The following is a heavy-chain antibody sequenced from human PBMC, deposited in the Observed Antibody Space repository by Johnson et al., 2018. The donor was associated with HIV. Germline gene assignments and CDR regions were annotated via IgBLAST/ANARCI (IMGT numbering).Heavy chain of an antibody. CDR2: INSDGSST. CDR1: GFTVSSNY. CDR3: ARNVLLWFGESADAFDI. J-gene: IGHJ3*02. D-gene: IGHD3-10*01. V-gene: IGHV3-74*02. Sequence: VQLVESGGGLIQPGGSLRLSCAASGFTVSSNYMSWVRQAPGKGLVWVSRINSDGSSTSYADSVKGRFTISRDNAKNTLYLQMNSLRAEDTAVYYCARNVLLWFGESADAFDIWGQGTMVTVSS.